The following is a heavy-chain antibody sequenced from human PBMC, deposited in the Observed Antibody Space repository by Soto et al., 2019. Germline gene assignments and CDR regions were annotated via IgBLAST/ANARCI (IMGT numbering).Heavy chain of an antibody. CDR3: ARAVYDSSGYYSLPTNSDAFDI. Sequence: GASVKVSCKASGGTFSSYAISWVRQAPGQGLEWMGGIIPIFGTANYAQKFQGRVTITADESTSTAYMELSSLRSEDTAVYYCARAVYDSSGYYSLPTNSDAFDIWGQGTMVTVSS. V-gene: IGHV1-69*13. J-gene: IGHJ3*02. CDR2: IIPIFGTA. D-gene: IGHD3-22*01. CDR1: GGTFSSYA.